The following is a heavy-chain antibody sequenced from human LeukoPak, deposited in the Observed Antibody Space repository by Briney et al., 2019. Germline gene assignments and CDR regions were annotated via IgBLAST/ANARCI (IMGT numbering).Heavy chain of an antibody. Sequence: GGSLRLSCAASGFTFDDYAMHWVRQAPGKGLEWVSGISWNSGSIGYADSVKGRFTISRDNAKNSLYLQMNSLRAEDTALYYCAKDKGRYYYYGMDVWGQGTTVTVSS. CDR1: GFTFDDYA. CDR3: AKDKGRYYYYGMDV. V-gene: IGHV3-9*01. CDR2: ISWNSGSI. J-gene: IGHJ6*02.